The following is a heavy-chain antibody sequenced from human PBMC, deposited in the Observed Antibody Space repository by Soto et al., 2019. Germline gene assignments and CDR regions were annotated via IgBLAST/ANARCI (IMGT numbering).Heavy chain of an antibody. D-gene: IGHD6-13*01. CDR1: GDSVSSSNAA. V-gene: IGHV6-1*01. CDR2: TYYRSKWYS. Sequence: SQTLSLTCAISGDSVSSSNAAWNWIRLSPSRGLKWLGRTYYRSKWYSDYPVSVRGRITINADTSKNQFSLQLNSVTPEDTAVYYCARGVQQLNWFDPWGQGTLVTVSS. J-gene: IGHJ5*01. CDR3: ARGVQQLNWFDP.